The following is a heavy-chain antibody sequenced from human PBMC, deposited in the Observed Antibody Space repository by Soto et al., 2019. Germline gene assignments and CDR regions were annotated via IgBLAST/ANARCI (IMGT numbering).Heavy chain of an antibody. CDR3: AKDMATVTTFSDY. CDR2: ISYDGSNK. D-gene: IGHD4-17*01. CDR1: GFTFSSYG. V-gene: IGHV3-30*18. J-gene: IGHJ4*02. Sequence: GGSLRLSCAASGFTFSSYGMHWVRQAPGKGLEWVAVISYDGSNKYYADSVKGRFTISRDNSKNTLYLQMNSLRAEDTAVYYCAKDMATVTTFSDYWGQGTLVTVSS.